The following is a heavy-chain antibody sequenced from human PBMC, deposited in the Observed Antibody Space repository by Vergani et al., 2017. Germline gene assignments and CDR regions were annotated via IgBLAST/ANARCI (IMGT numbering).Heavy chain of an antibody. CDR2: IDPSDSYT. CDR3: ARQAPGQPTYCYYGMDV. Sequence: EVQLVQSGAEVKKPGESLRISCKGSGYSFTSYWISWVRQMPGKGLEWMGRIDPSDSYTNYSPSFQGHVTISADKSISTAYLQWSSLKASDTAMYYCARQAPGQPTYCYYGMDVWGQGTTVTVSS. V-gene: IGHV5-10-1*01. CDR1: GYSFTSYW. J-gene: IGHJ6*02.